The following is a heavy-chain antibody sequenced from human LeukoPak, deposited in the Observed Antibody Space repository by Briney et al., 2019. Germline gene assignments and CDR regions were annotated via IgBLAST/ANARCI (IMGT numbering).Heavy chain of an antibody. CDR1: GYTFTSYG. CDR3: ARGPPNWGMVGY. V-gene: IGHV1-18*01. J-gene: IGHJ4*02. CDR2: ISAYNGNT. D-gene: IGHD7-27*01. Sequence: ASVKVSCKASGYTFTSYGISWVRQAPGQGLEWMGWISAYNGNTNYAQKLQGRVTMTTDTSTSTAYMALSSLTFEDTAVYYCARGPPNWGMVGYWGQGTLVTVSS.